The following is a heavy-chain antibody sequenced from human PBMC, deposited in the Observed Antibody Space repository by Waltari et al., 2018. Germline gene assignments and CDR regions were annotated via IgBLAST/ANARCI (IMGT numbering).Heavy chain of an antibody. D-gene: IGHD5-18*01. CDR1: GLPFTDYW. Sequence: EVQLVDSGGGLVQTGESLRLSCATSGLPFTDYWMSWLRQAQGQGPEWVATINKDGTDKYYVDSVEGRFTISRDNAKNSLYLQMNSLRAEDTALYYCRVYSHGPFDVWGQGTMVTVSS. CDR3: RVYSHGPFDV. CDR2: INKDGTDK. J-gene: IGHJ3*01. V-gene: IGHV3-7*01.